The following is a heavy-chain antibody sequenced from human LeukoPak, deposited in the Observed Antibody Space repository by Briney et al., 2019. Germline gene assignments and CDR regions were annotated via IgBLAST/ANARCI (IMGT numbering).Heavy chain of an antibody. Sequence: SETLSLTCTVSGGSISSYYWSWIRQPPGKGLEWIGYIYYSGSTNYNPSLKSRVTISVDTSKNQFSLKLSSVTAADTAVYYCARLKEAVALNWFDPWGQGTLVTVSS. V-gene: IGHV4-59*01. CDR1: GGSISSYY. CDR2: IYYSGST. CDR3: ARLKEAVALNWFDP. D-gene: IGHD6-19*01. J-gene: IGHJ5*02.